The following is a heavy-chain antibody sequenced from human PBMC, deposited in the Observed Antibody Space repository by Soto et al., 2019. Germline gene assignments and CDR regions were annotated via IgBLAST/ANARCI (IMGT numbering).Heavy chain of an antibody. J-gene: IGHJ4*02. CDR2: IKEDGSER. CDR3: ARATGAAKEDY. V-gene: IGHV3-7*04. Sequence: EVQLVESGGNLVQPGGSLRLSCAASGFTFSSYWMSWVRQAPGKGLEWVANIKEDGSERYYVDSVKGRFTISRDNAKNSLYLQMNSLRAEDTAVYYCARATGAAKEDYWGQGTLVTVSS. CDR1: GFTFSSYW. D-gene: IGHD3-10*01.